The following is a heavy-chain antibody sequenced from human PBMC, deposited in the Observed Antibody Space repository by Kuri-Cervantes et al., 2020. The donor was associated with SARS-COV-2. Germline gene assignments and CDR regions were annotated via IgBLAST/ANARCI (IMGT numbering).Heavy chain of an antibody. D-gene: IGHD6-19*01. CDR1: GFTFNNYV. J-gene: IGHJ6*02. Sequence: GESLKISCATSGFTFNNYVMHWVRQTPGEGLEWVAITSFDGSNKYYAESVKGRFTISRDNSKNTLYLQMNSLRAEDTAVYYCARGVEQWLVRSFWYYGMDVWGQGTTVTVSS. V-gene: IGHV3-30-3*01. CDR2: TSFDGSNK. CDR3: ARGVEQWLVRSFWYYGMDV.